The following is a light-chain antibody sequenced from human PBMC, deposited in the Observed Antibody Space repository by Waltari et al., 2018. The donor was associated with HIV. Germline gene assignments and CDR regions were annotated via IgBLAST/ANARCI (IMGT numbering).Light chain of an antibody. V-gene: IGKV1-5*03. CDR1: QSINSW. CDR2: KAS. J-gene: IGKJ1*01. CDR3: QLYSTYFWT. Sequence: DIQMTQSPSTLSASIGDRVTLTCRASQSINSWLAWYQQKPGKAPKVLIYKASTLESGVPSRFSGSGSGTEFTLTITSLQPDDFATYYCQLYSTYFWTFGQGTKVEIK.